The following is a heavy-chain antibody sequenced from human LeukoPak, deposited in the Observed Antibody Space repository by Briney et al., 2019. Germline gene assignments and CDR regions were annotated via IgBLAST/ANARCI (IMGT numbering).Heavy chain of an antibody. V-gene: IGHV3-9*01. Sequence: GRSLRLSCAASGFTFDDYAMHWVRQAPGKGLEWVSGISWNSGSIGYADSVKGRFTISRDNAKNSLYLQMNSLGAEDTALYYCAKDRGYGELLYYLDYWGQGTLVTVSS. CDR2: ISWNSGSI. J-gene: IGHJ4*02. D-gene: IGHD1-26*01. CDR1: GFTFDDYA. CDR3: AKDRGYGELLYYLDY.